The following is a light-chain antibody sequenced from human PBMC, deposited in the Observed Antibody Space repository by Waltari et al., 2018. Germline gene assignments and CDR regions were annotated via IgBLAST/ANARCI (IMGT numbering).Light chain of an antibody. J-gene: IGLJ2*01. V-gene: IGLV1-44*01. CDR3: SAWDDSLNGVL. CDR2: RNN. Sequence: QSVLSQPPSASGTPGQRVSISCSGSSPNVGTSTVTCYQQLPGTAPKLLIYRNNQRPSDVPGRFSGSKSGTSASLAISGLQSEDEAEYFCSAWDDSLNGVLFGGGTKLTVL. CDR1: SPNVGTST.